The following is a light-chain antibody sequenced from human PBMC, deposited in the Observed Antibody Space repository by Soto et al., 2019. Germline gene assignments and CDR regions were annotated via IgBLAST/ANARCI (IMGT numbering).Light chain of an antibody. V-gene: IGKV3-15*01. CDR2: GAS. Sequence: TELTQSPATLSISPGERATISCRASQTVGTNLAWYQQKPGQAPRLLIYGASTRAFGLPARFSGSGSGTESNLTITSRQLEDIDVYHCHQYNNDPPWRFGQGTKVEVK. CDR3: HQYNNDPPWR. J-gene: IGKJ1*01. CDR1: QTVGTN.